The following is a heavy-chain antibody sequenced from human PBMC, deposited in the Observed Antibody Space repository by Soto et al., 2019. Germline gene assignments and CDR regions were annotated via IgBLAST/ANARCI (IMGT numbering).Heavy chain of an antibody. CDR1: GDSIASSYW. V-gene: IGHV4-4*02. D-gene: IGHD3-10*01. CDR2: IYHSGTT. CDR3: ARYGFGIFDQ. Sequence: SETLSLTCVVSGDSIASSYWWSWVRQPPGKGLEWIGEIYHSGTTNYNPSLKSRVTILQDKSNNQFSLRLDSVTAADTAVYYCARYGFGIFDQWGQGTLVTAPQ. J-gene: IGHJ4*02.